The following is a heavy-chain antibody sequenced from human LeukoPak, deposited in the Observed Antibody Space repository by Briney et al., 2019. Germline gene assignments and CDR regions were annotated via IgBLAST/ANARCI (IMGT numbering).Heavy chain of an antibody. D-gene: IGHD5-18*01. J-gene: IGHJ5*02. V-gene: IGHV1-46*01. CDR2: INPSGGST. CDR3: ARAARIQLWLPGNWLDP. CDR1: GYTFTSYY. Sequence: GASVTVSCKASGYTFTSYYMHWVRQAPGQGLEWMGIINPSGGSTSYAQKFQGRVTMTRDTSTSTVYMELSSLRSEDTAVYYCARAARIQLWLPGNWLDPWGQGTLVTVSS.